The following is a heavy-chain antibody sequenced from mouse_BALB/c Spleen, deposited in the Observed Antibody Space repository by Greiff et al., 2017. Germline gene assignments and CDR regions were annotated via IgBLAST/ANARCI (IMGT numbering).Heavy chain of an antibody. Sequence: VQLKESGPELVKPGASVKMSCKASGYTFTSYVMHWVKQKPGQGLEWIGYINPYNDGTKYNEKFKGKATLTSDKSSSTAYMELSSLTSEDSAVYYCASPITTAYYYAMDYWGQGTSVTVSS. D-gene: IGHD1-2*01. CDR2: INPYNDGT. CDR1: GYTFTSYV. J-gene: IGHJ4*01. V-gene: IGHV1-14*01. CDR3: ASPITTAYYYAMDY.